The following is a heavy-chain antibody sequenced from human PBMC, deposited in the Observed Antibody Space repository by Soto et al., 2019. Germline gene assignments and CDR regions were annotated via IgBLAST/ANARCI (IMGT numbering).Heavy chain of an antibody. J-gene: IGHJ4*02. V-gene: IGHV3-21*01. CDR1: GFTFSSYS. Sequence: GGSLRLSCAASGFTFSSYSMNWVRQAPGKGLEWVSSISSSSSYIYYADSVKGRFTISRDNAKNSLYLQMNSLRAEDTAVYYCARGLYGDYPHPVSDYWGQGTLVTVSS. D-gene: IGHD4-17*01. CDR2: ISSSSSYI. CDR3: ARGLYGDYPHPVSDY.